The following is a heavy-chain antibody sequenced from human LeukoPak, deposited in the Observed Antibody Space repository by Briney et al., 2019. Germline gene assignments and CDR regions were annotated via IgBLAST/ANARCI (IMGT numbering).Heavy chain of an antibody. CDR1: GFTFSSYG. CDR3: ARVGDTAMVTGENYFDY. D-gene: IGHD5-18*01. V-gene: IGHV3-33*01. CDR2: IWYDGSNK. J-gene: IGHJ4*02. Sequence: GGSLRLSCAASGFTFSSYGMHWVRQAPDKGLEWVAVIWYDGSNKYYADSVKGRFTISRDNSKNTLYLQMNSLRAEDTAVYYCARVGDTAMVTGENYFDYWGQGTLVTVSS.